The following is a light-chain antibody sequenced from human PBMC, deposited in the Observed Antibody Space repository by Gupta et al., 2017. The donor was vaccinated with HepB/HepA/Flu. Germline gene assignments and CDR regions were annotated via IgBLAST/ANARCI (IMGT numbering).Light chain of an antibody. J-gene: IGKJ4*01. CDR3: QKDNSSNS. CDR2: AAS. Sequence: DIQMTQSPSSLSASVGDRVTITCRTSQGISNSLDWYQQKPGKVPELLISAASTLQSGVPSRFSGSGSGTDFTLTSSSRQPEDVANYYWQKDNSSNSFGGGTKVDIK. CDR1: QGISNS. V-gene: IGKV1-27*01.